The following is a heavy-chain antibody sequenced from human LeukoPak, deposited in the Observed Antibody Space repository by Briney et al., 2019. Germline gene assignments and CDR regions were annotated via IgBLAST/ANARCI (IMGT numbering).Heavy chain of an antibody. CDR1: GYTFSTYG. D-gene: IGHD4-11*01. J-gene: IGHJ4*02. CDR2: ISPHNGNT. V-gene: IGHV1-18*01. Sequence: ASVKVSCKASGYTFSTYGITWVRQAHGQGLEWLGWISPHNGNTNYAQKLQGRVTMTTDTSTSTVYMELRSLRSDDTAVYYCARDNIYSNPFDYWGQGTLVTVSS. CDR3: ARDNIYSNPFDY.